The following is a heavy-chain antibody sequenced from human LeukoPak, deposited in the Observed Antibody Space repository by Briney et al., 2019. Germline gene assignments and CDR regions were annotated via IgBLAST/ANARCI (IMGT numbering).Heavy chain of an antibody. D-gene: IGHD6-19*01. CDR1: GFTFSSHA. V-gene: IGHV3-23*01. J-gene: IGHJ4*02. CDR2: IIGGGGET. CDR3: TMEFYRSGWNVDH. Sequence: GGSLRLSCAASGFTFSSHAMSWVRQAPGKGLEWVSGIIGGGGETNYAHPVKRRFSISTDNSKNTLYLQMDSLRVENTAVYYCTMEFYRSGWNVDHWGQGTLVTASS.